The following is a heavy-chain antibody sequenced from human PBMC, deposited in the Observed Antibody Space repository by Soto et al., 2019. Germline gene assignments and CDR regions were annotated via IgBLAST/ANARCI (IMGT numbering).Heavy chain of an antibody. CDR2: IIPMFGTP. J-gene: IGHJ5*02. D-gene: IGHD3-22*01. V-gene: IGHV1-69*13. CDR3: ATGAYYDSSGYVYWFDP. CDR1: GGTFSRYA. Sequence: GASVKVSGKASGGTFSRYAITWMRQAPGQGLEWMGRIIPMFGTPNYAQKFQGRVTISADESTSTAYMELSSLRSEDTAVYYCATGAYYDSSGYVYWFDPWGQGTLVTSPQ.